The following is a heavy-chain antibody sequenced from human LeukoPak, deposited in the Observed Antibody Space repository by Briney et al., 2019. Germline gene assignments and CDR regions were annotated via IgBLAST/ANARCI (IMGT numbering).Heavy chain of an antibody. CDR1: GGSFSGYY. J-gene: IGHJ3*02. D-gene: IGHD6-13*01. CDR3: ARSPGYSSSWLNAFDI. V-gene: IGHV4-34*01. Sequence: PSETLSLTCAVYGGSFSGYYWSWIRQPPGKGLEWIGEINHSGSTNYNPYLKSRVTISVDTSKNQFSLKLSSVTAADTAVYYCARSPGYSSSWLNAFDIWGQGTMVTVSS. CDR2: INHSGST.